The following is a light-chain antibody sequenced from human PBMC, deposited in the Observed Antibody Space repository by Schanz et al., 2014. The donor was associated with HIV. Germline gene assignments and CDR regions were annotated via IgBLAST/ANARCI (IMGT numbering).Light chain of an antibody. CDR1: SSNIGAGYY. V-gene: IGLV1-51*01. J-gene: IGLJ2*01. Sequence: QSVLTQPPSVSGAPGQRVTISCTGSSSNIGAGYYVHWYQQFPGTAPKLLIYVTHQRPSEIPDRFSGSKTGTSATLAITGLQTEDEADYYCATWDTFLNGVVFGGGTKLTVL. CDR3: ATWDTFLNGVV. CDR2: VTH.